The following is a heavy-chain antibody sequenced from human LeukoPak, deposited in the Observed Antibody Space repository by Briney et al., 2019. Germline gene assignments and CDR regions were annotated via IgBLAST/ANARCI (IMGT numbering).Heavy chain of an antibody. D-gene: IGHD3-10*01. J-gene: IGHJ4*02. CDR2: TYYSGSA. Sequence: LRLSCAASGFTFSSYAMSWIRQHPGKGLEWIGYTYYSGSAYYNPSLKSRVTISVDTSENQFSLKLSSVTAADTAVYYCTRVNYGSATKEDYWGQGTLVTVSS. CDR1: GFTFSSYA. V-gene: IGHV4-31*02. CDR3: TRVNYGSATKEDY.